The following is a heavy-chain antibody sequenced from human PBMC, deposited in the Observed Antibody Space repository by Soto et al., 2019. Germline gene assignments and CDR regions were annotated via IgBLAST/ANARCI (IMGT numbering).Heavy chain of an antibody. V-gene: IGHV4-34*01. CDR1: GGSFSGYY. D-gene: IGHD2-2*01. CDR3: ARVPLYCSSTSCRQFDY. J-gene: IGHJ4*02. CDR2: INHSGST. Sequence: SEPLSLTCAVYGGSFSGYYWSWIRQPPGKGLEWIGEINHSGSTNYNPSLKSRVTISVDTSKNQFSLKLSSVTDADTAVYYCARVPLYCSSTSCRQFDYWGQGNLVTVPS.